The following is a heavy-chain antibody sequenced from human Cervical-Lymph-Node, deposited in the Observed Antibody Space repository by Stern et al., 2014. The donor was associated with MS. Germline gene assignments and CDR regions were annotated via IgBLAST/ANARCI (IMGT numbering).Heavy chain of an antibody. CDR1: GDTFSSYA. D-gene: IGHD1-1*01. Sequence: QVQLVQSGAEVKKPGSSVKVSCKTSGDTFSSYAISWVRQGPGQGLEWMGGIVPIFGTANYAENFQGRVTITADVSTNTAYMYLSRLGSDDTAVYYCARDSTTGMDVWGQGTTVTVSS. CDR2: IVPIFGTA. CDR3: ARDSTTGMDV. J-gene: IGHJ6*02. V-gene: IGHV1-69*01.